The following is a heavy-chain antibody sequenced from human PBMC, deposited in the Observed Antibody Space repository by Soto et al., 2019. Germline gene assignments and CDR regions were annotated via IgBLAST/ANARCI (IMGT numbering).Heavy chain of an antibody. Sequence: SQTLSLTCAISGDSVASNSAAWNWIRQSPSRGLVWLERTYYRSKWYNDYAVSVKSRITINPDTSKNQFSLQLNSVTPEDTTVYYGARVTKTYYYGMDVWGQGTTVTVSS. J-gene: IGHJ6*02. CDR1: GDSVASNSAA. CDR3: ARVTKTYYYGMDV. V-gene: IGHV6-1*01. CDR2: TYYRSKWYN.